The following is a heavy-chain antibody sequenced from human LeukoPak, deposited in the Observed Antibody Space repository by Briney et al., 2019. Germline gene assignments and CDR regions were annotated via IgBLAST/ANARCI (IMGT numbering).Heavy chain of an antibody. J-gene: IGHJ4*02. CDR3: ARGPLYGGTDY. CDR1: GGSFSGYY. CDR2: INHSGST. V-gene: IGHV4-34*01. D-gene: IGHD4-23*01. Sequence: SETLSLTCAVYGGSFSGYYWSWIRQHPGKELKCIGEINHSGSTNYNPSLKSRVTISVDTSKNQFSLKLSSVTAADTAVYYFARGPLYGGTDYWGQGTLVTVSS.